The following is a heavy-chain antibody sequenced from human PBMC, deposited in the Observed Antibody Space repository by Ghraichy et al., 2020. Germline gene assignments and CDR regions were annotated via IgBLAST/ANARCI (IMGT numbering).Heavy chain of an antibody. CDR3: ARLPSGRAAAVDS. Sequence: LSLTCAASGFSFSGSAMNWVRQAPGKGLEWVGRIRSKVNKYATTYAASVRGRFIISRNDSDNTASLQMNSLKAEDTAVYYSARLPSGRAAAVDSWGQGTLVTVAS. D-gene: IGHD6-13*01. J-gene: IGHJ4*02. CDR2: IRSKVNKYAT. CDR1: GFSFSGSA. V-gene: IGHV3-73*01.